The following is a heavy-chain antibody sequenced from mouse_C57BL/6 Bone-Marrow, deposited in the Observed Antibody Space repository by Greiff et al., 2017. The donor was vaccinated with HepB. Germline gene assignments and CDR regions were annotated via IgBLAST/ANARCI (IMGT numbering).Heavy chain of an antibody. Sequence: QVQLKESGAELVKPGASVKISCKASGYAFSSYWMNWVKQRPGKGLEWIGQIYPGDGDTNYNGKFKGKATLTADKSSSTAYMQLSSLTSEDSAVYYWAREGGLLLRPYFDYWGQGTTLTVSS. CDR3: AREGGLLLRPYFDY. CDR1: GYAFSSYW. D-gene: IGHD1-1*01. J-gene: IGHJ2*01. V-gene: IGHV1-80*01. CDR2: IYPGDGDT.